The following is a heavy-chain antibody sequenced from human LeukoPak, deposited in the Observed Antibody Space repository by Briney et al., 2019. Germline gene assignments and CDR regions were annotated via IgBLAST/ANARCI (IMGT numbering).Heavy chain of an antibody. CDR3: ARGLRGIARRAFDI. CDR2: INHSGST. V-gene: IGHV4-34*01. Sequence: TSETLSLTCAVYGGSFSGYYWSWIRQPPGKGLEWIGEINHSGSTNYNPSLKSRVTISVDTSKNQFSLKLSSVTAADTAVYYCARGLRGIARRAFDIWGQGTMVTVSS. CDR1: GGSFSGYY. J-gene: IGHJ3*02. D-gene: IGHD6-13*01.